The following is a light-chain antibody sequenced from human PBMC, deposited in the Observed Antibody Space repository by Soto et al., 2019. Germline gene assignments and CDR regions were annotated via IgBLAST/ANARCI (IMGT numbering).Light chain of an antibody. Sequence: QSALTQPASVSGSPGQSVTISCTGTSCDVGGYNYVSWYQQHPAKAPQLMIYEVSNRPSGVSNRFSGSKSGNTASLTISGLQAEDEADYYGSSYTSSRTVVFGGGTKLTVL. CDR1: SCDVGGYNY. CDR2: EVS. J-gene: IGLJ2*01. CDR3: SSYTSSRTVV. V-gene: IGLV2-14*01.